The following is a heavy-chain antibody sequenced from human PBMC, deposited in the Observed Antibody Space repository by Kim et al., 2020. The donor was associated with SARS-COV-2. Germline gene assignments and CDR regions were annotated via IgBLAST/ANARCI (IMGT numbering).Heavy chain of an antibody. V-gene: IGHV1-8*01. Sequence: TGYAQKFQGRVTMTRNTSISTAYMELSSLRSEYTAVYYCARIRGSGLIDYWGQGTLVTVSS. CDR3: ARIRGSGLIDY. D-gene: IGHD6-19*01. J-gene: IGHJ4*02. CDR2: T.